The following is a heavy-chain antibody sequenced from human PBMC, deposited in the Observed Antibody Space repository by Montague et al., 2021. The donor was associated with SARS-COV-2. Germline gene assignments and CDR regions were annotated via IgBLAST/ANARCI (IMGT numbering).Heavy chain of an antibody. CDR3: ARTMTTVTTAYGLGDYYYGMDV. CDR2: IGWDDDK. J-gene: IGHJ6*02. V-gene: IGHV2-70*11. CDR1: GFSLSTSGMC. Sequence: PALVKPTQTLTLTCTFSGFSLSTSGMCVSWIRQPPGKALEWLARIGWDDDKYYSTSLKTRLTISKDTSKNQVVLTMTNMDPVDTATYYCARTMTTVTTAYGLGDYYYGMDVWGQGTTVTVSS. D-gene: IGHD4-17*01.